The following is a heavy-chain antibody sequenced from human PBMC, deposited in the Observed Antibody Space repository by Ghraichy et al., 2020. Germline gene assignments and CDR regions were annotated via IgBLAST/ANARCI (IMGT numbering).Heavy chain of an antibody. V-gene: IGHV4-39*01. D-gene: IGHD2-15*01. J-gene: IGHJ4*02. Sequence: SETLSLTCTVSGGSISSSSYYWGWIRQPPGKGLEWIGSIYYSGSTYYNPSLKSRVTISVDTSKNQFSLKLSSVTAADTAVYYCARRVGYCSGGSCYEEGHFDYWGQGTLVTVSS. CDR1: GGSISSSSYY. CDR3: ARRVGYCSGGSCYEEGHFDY. CDR2: IYYSGST.